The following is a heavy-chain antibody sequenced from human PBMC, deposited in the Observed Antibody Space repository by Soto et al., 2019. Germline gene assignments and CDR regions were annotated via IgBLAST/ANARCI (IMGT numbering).Heavy chain of an antibody. CDR1: GFTFTSSA. Sequence: SVKVSCKASGFTFTSSAMQWVRQARGQRLEWIGWIVVGSGNTNYAQKFQERVTITRDMSTSTAYMELSSLRSEDTAVYYCAARGRYSSGGSCFPDGKWFETWG. CDR2: IVVGSGNT. J-gene: IGHJ5*01. V-gene: IGHV1-58*02. CDR3: AARGRYSSGGSCFPDGKWFET. D-gene: IGHD2-15*01.